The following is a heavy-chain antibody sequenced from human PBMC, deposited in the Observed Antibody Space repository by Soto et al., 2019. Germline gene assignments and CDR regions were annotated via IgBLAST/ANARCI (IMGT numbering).Heavy chain of an antibody. V-gene: IGHV1-2*02. CDR2: INPNSGGT. CDR3: ARVQSYYYAGSGYYAFDY. J-gene: IGHJ4*02. Sequence: QVQLVQSGAEVKKPGASVKVSCKASGYTFTDYYMHWVRQAPGQGLEWMGWINPNSGGTNYAQKFQGRVTMTRDKSISTAYMELSRLRSDDTAVYYCARVQSYYYAGSGYYAFDYWGQGTLVTVSS. CDR1: GYTFTDYY. D-gene: IGHD3-22*01.